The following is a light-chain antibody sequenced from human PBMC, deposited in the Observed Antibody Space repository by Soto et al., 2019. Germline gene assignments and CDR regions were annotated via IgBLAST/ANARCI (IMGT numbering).Light chain of an antibody. V-gene: IGKV3-20*01. Sequence: EVVMTQSPATLSVSPGEGVTLSCRASQGIGDTLAWYQHKPGQTPRLLIYDTSTRATGVPARFSGSGSGTDFTLTISRLEPEDFAVYYCQQYGSSPRTFGQGTKVDI. CDR1: QGIGDT. CDR3: QQYGSSPRT. CDR2: DTS. J-gene: IGKJ1*01.